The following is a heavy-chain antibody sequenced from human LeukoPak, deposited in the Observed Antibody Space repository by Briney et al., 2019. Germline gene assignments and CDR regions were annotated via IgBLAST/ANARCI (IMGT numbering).Heavy chain of an antibody. Sequence: KAGGSLRLSCAASGFTFSDYYMSWIRQAPGKGLEWVSYISSSGSTIYYADSVKGRFTISRDNAKNSLYLQMNSLRAEDTAVYYRARVALVGWDFDYWGQGTLVTVSS. D-gene: IGHD6-6*01. J-gene: IGHJ4*02. CDR2: ISSSGSTI. CDR3: ARVALVGWDFDY. V-gene: IGHV3-11*01. CDR1: GFTFSDYY.